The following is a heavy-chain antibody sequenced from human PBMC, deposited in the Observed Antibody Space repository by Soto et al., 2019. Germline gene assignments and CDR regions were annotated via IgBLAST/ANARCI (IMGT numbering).Heavy chain of an antibody. D-gene: IGHD5-12*01. Sequence: GGSLSLSCAASGFSVSSTYMSWVRQAPGKGLEWVSTLSDGGSSHYADSVTGRFSVSRDNSKNTLYLQMNGLRADDTAIYYCARDYASGGYDYRGQGTQVTVYS. CDR2: LSDGGSS. J-gene: IGHJ4*02. CDR3: ARDYASGGYDY. CDR1: GFSVSSTY. V-gene: IGHV3-53*01.